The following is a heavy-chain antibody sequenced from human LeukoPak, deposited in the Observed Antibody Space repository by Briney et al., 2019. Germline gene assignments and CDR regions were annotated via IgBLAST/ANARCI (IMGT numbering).Heavy chain of an antibody. CDR2: IWYDGSNK. D-gene: IGHD6-19*01. CDR1: GFTFSSYG. J-gene: IGHJ4*02. V-gene: IGHV3-33*06. Sequence: QSGGSLRLSCAASGFTFSSYGMHWVRQAPGKGLEWVAVIWYDGSNKYYADSVKGRFTISRDNSKNTPYLQMNSLRAEDTAVYYCAKEGVYSSSSKGIAVAGTDYWGQGTLVTVSS. CDR3: AKEGVYSSSSKGIAVAGTDY.